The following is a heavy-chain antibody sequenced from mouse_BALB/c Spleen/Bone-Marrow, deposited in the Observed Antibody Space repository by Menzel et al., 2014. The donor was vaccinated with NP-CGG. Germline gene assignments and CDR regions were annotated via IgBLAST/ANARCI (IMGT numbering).Heavy chain of an antibody. D-gene: IGHD2-4*01. CDR3: TRSTMITYFEY. V-gene: IGHV1S81*02. J-gene: IGHJ2*01. Sequence: VQLHQSGAELVKPGASVKLSCKASGYTFTSYYMYWVKQRPGQGLEWIGEINPSNGGTNFNEKFKSKATLTVDKSSSTAYMQLSSLTSEDSAVYYCTRSTMITYFEYWGQGTTLTVSS. CDR1: GYTFTSYY. CDR2: INPSNGGT.